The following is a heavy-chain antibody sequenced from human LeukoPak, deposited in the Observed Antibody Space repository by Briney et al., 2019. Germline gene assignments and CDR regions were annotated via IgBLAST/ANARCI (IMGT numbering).Heavy chain of an antibody. V-gene: IGHV3-11*01. CDR3: ARQYNYDSRAFDY. CDR2: ISSGGSTI. Sequence: GGSLRLSCAASGFTFSDYYMNWIRQAPGKGLEWVSYISSGGSTINYADSVKGRFTISRDNAKNSLYLQMNSLRAEDTAVYYCARQYNYDSRAFDYWGQGTLVTVSS. J-gene: IGHJ4*02. CDR1: GFTFSDYY. D-gene: IGHD5-18*01.